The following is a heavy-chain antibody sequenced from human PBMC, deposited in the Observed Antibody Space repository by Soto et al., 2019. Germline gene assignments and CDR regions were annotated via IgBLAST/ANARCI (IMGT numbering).Heavy chain of an antibody. CDR2: IYYSGSS. D-gene: IGHD6-13*01. CDR3: ARDYFFAAAGYYYYGMDV. CDR1: GGSVSSGSYY. J-gene: IGHJ6*02. Sequence: QVQLQESGPGLVKPSETLSLTCTVSGGSVSSGSYYWSWIRQPPGKGLEWIGYIYYSGSSNYNPSLKSRVTISVDTSKNQFSLKLSSVTAADTAVYYCARDYFFAAAGYYYYGMDVWGQGTTVTVSS. V-gene: IGHV4-61*01.